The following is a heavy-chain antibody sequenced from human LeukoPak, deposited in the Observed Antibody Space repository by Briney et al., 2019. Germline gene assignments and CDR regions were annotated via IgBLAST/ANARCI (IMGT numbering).Heavy chain of an antibody. CDR2: IYYTGST. CDR1: GGSISTYY. J-gene: IGHJ5*02. Sequence: SETLSLTCTVSGGSISTYYWSWIRQPPGKGLEWIGYIYYTGSTSYNPSLNSRVTMSVDTSKNQFSLKLSSVTAADTAVYYCARGGAARNLRGSGLDPWGQGTLVTVSS. D-gene: IGHD6-6*01. V-gene: IGHV4-59*01. CDR3: ARGGAARNLRGSGLDP.